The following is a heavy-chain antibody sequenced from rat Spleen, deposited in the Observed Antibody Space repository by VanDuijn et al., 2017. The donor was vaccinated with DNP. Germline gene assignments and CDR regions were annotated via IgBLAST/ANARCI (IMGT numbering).Heavy chain of an antibody. D-gene: IGHD1-1*01. J-gene: IGHJ3*01. CDR3: ARSGYYSGYGWFPY. Sequence: QVRLEESGPGLMQPSETLSLTCTVSGFSLTSNGVGWFRQPIGTGLVWLGTICADRSTAYNSAFQSRLSISRDTSKSQVLLKMNSLQPEDSAMYFCARSGYYSGYGWFPYWGQGTLVTVSS. CDR1: GFSLTSNG. CDR2: ICADRST. V-gene: IGHV2-72*01.